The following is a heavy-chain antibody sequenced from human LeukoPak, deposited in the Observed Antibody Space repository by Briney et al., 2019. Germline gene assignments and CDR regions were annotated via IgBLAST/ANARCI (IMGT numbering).Heavy chain of an antibody. CDR2: IKSKANGGTT. CDR1: GFAFNNAW. Sequence: GGSLRLSCTASGFAFNNAWMSWVRQVPGKGLEWVCRIKSKANGGTTDHAAPVKGRFTISRDDSKSTLYLQMNSLKTEDTAVYYCTYYYDSSTYYHVDYWGQGTLVTVSS. J-gene: IGHJ4*02. CDR3: TYYYDSSTYYHVDY. V-gene: IGHV3-15*01. D-gene: IGHD3-22*01.